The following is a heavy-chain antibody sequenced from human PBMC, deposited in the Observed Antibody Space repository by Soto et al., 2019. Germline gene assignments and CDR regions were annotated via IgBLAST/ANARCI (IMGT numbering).Heavy chain of an antibody. CDR2: IYVSGST. V-gene: IGHV4-39*01. D-gene: IGHD6-6*01. J-gene: IGHJ4*02. CDR1: GGSISTITHY. CDR3: ARHMEAAAHVGDNFDS. Sequence: PSETLSRTCAVSGGSISTITHYWGWIRQPPGKGLGWIGSIYVSGSTYYNPSLKSRVTISVDTSKNQLSLKLSSVTAADTAVYYCARHMEAAAHVGDNFDSWGQGTLVTVSS.